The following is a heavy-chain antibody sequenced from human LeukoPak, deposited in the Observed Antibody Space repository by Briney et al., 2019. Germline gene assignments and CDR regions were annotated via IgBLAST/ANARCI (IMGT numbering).Heavy chain of an antibody. D-gene: IGHD2-2*01. V-gene: IGHV4-59*01. J-gene: IGHJ4*02. CDR2: IYYSGST. CDR3: ARVGVVVPAAMSYFDY. CDR1: GGSISSYY. Sequence: SETLSLTCTVSGGSISSYYWSCIRQPPGKGLEWIGYIYYSGSTNYNPSLKGRVTISVDTSKNQFSLKLSSVTAADTAVYYCARVGVVVPAAMSYFDYWGQGTLVTVSS.